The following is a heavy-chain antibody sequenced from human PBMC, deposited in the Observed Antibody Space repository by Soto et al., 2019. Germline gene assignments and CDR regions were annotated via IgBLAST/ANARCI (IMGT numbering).Heavy chain of an antibody. D-gene: IGHD3-10*01. CDR3: ARDGLLWFGADPGDYFDY. CDR1: GFTFSSYA. J-gene: IGHJ4*02. V-gene: IGHV3-30-3*01. Sequence: QVQLVESGGGVVQPGRSLRLSCAASGFTFSSYAMHWVRQAPGKWLEWVAVISYDGSNKYYADSVKGRFTISRDNSKNTLYLQMNSLRAEDTAVYYCARDGLLWFGADPGDYFDYWGQGTLVTVSS. CDR2: ISYDGSNK.